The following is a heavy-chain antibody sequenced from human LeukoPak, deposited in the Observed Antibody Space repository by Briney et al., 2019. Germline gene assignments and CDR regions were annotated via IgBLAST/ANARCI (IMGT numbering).Heavy chain of an antibody. CDR1: GVSISGYY. D-gene: IGHD3-16*01. CDR3: VRFGVNYDMDV. J-gene: IGHJ6*02. CDR2: IHYSGRA. Sequence: SETLSPTCSVSGVSISGYYWTWVRQPPGKGLEWIGQIHYSGRADYNPSLKSRITMSVDTSRNQISLKLSSVTAADTAIYYCVRFGVNYDMDVWGQGTTVTVFS. V-gene: IGHV4-59*01.